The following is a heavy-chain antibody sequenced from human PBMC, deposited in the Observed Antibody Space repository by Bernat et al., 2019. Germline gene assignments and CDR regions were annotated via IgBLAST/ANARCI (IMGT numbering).Heavy chain of an antibody. CDR1: GYTFTGYY. D-gene: IGHD1-7*01. Sequence: QVQLVQSGAEVKKPGASVKVSCKASGYTFTGYYMHWVRQAPGQGLEWMGWINPNSGGTNYAQKFQGWVTMTRDTANSTAYMELSRLRSDDTAVYYCARVPFWNYADGYFDYWGQGTLVTVSS. CDR3: ARVPFWNYADGYFDY. J-gene: IGHJ4*02. CDR2: INPNSGGT. V-gene: IGHV1-2*04.